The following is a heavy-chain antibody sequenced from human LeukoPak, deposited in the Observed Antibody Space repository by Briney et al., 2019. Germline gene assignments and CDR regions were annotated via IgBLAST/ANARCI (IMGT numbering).Heavy chain of an antibody. V-gene: IGHV3-30-3*01. CDR2: ISYDGSNK. Sequence: GGSLRLSCAASGFTFSSYAMHWVRQAPGKGLEWVAVISYDGSNKYYADSVKGRFTISRDNSKNTLYLQMNSLRSDDTAVYYCARGRWELTPWGQGTLVTVSS. CDR1: GFTFSSYA. CDR3: ARGRWELTP. J-gene: IGHJ5*02. D-gene: IGHD1-26*01.